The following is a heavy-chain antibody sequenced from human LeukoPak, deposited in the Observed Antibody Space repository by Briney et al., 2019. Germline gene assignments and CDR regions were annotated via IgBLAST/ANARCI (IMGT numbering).Heavy chain of an antibody. CDR1: GFTFSSYG. V-gene: IGHV3-30*02. CDR3: AKDTTPPKEGFDP. CDR2: IRYDGSNK. D-gene: IGHD1-14*01. Sequence: PGGSLRLSCAASGFTFSSYGMHWVRQAPGKGLEGVAFIRYDGSNKYYADSVKGRFTISRDNSKNTLYLQMNSLRAEDTAVYYCAKDTTPPKEGFDPWGQGTLVTVSS. J-gene: IGHJ5*02.